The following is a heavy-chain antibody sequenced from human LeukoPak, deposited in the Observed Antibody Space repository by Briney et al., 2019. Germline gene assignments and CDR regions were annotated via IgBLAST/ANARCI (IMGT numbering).Heavy chain of an antibody. J-gene: IGHJ3*02. V-gene: IGHV4-59*01. CDR1: GGSISSYY. CDR3: ARVKQQLVLGAFDI. Sequence: PSETLSLTCTVSGGSISSYYWSWIRQPPGKGLEWIGYIYYSGSTNYNPSLKGRVTISVDTSKNQFSLKLSSVTAADTAVYYCARVKQQLVLGAFDIWGQGTMVTVSS. CDR2: IYYSGST. D-gene: IGHD6-13*01.